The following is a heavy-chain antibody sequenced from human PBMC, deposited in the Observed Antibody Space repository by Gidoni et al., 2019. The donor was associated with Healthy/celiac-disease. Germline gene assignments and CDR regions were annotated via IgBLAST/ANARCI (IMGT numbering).Heavy chain of an antibody. CDR1: GDSISSGSYS. Sequence: QVQLQESGPGLVKPSQTLSLTCTVSGDSISSGSYSWSWIRQPAGKGLEWIGRIYTSGSTNYTPSLKSRSTMSVDTSKNQFPLKLSSVPAAPTAVYYCARGILGDLSSLAYGGQGTLVTVSS. CDR3: ARGILGDLSSLAY. J-gene: IGHJ4*02. V-gene: IGHV4-61*02. CDR2: IYTSGST. D-gene: IGHD3-16*02.